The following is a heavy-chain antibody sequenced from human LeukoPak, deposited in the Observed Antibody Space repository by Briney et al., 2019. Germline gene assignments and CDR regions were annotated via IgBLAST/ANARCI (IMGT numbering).Heavy chain of an antibody. CDR1: GFTFSSYG. V-gene: IGHV3-30*02. Sequence: PGGSLRLSCAASGFTFSSYGMHWVRQAPGKGLEWVAFIRYDGSNKYYADSVKGRFTISRDNSKNTLYLQMNGLRAEDTAIYYCAKDDGNNAKLLLDYWGQGTLVTVSS. CDR3: AKDDGNNAKLLLDY. D-gene: IGHD2/OR15-2a*01. J-gene: IGHJ4*02. CDR2: IRYDGSNK.